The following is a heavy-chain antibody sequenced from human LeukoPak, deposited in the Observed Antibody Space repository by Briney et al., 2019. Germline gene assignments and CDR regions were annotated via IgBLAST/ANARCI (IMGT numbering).Heavy chain of an antibody. CDR3: ARGAGPLFDP. Sequence: GGSLRLSCAASGFTFTDYYMSWIRQAPGKRLEWISYIGDSGSPIYYADSVKGRFTISRDNAKNSLYLQMNNLRAEDTAMYYCARGAGPLFDPWGQGTLVTVSS. CDR1: GFTFTDYY. V-gene: IGHV3-11*01. J-gene: IGHJ5*02. CDR2: IGDSGSPI.